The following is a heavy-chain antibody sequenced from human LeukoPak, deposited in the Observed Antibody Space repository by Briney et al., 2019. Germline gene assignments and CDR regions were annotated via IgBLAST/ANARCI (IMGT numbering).Heavy chain of an antibody. V-gene: IGHV1-46*01. CDR1: GYTFTSYY. Sequence: GASVKVSCKASGYTFTSYYMHWVRQAPGQGLEWMRIVNPSGGSTSYAQKFQGRVTMTRDTSTSTVYMELSSLRSEDTAVYYCLLITYYYDSSGCSQPDYWGQGTLVTVSS. D-gene: IGHD3-22*01. CDR3: LLITYYYDSSGCSQPDY. CDR2: VNPSGGST. J-gene: IGHJ4*02.